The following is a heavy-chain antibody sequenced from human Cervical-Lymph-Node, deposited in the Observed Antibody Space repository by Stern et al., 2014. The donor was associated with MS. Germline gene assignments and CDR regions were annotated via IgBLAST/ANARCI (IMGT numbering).Heavy chain of an antibody. J-gene: IGHJ6*02. CDR3: ASAHPATRRGYKGMNV. D-gene: IGHD2-2*01. CDR1: GGTFRNFA. Sequence: VQLVESGSEVRKPGSSVNVTCKASGGTFRNFAVNWVRQAPGQGLAWVGGIIPVFGTPTYSQKLQDRVTIFSDESTNTVYVELSSLTTDDTATYFCASAHPATRRGYKGMNVWGQGTTIAVSS. V-gene: IGHV1-69*01. CDR2: IIPVFGTP.